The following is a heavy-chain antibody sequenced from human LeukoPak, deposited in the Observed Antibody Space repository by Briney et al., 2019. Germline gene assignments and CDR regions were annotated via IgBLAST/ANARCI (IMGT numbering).Heavy chain of an antibody. J-gene: IGHJ6*04. CDR2: TIPIFGTT. CDR3: ARDLQSGYDIRYYHGMDV. D-gene: IGHD5-12*01. Sequence: ASVKVSCKASGGTFNFYGISWVRQAPGQGLEWMGGTIPIFGTTNYAQKFQGRLTIIADKSTSTVYMELSSLRSEDTAVYFCARDLQSGYDIRYYHGMDVWGKGTTVTVSS. V-gene: IGHV1-69*06. CDR1: GGTFNFYG.